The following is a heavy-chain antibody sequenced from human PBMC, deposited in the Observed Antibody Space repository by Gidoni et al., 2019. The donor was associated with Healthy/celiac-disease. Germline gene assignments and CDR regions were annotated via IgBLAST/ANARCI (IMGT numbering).Heavy chain of an antibody. CDR2: IYYSGST. Sequence: QVQLQESGPGLVKPSETLSLTCTVSGGSISSYYWSWIRQPPGKGLEWIGYIYYSGSTNYNPSLKSRVTISVDTSKNQFSLKLSSVTAADTAVYYCASSRDPTPFDYWGQGTLVTVSS. CDR1: GGSISSYY. CDR3: ASSRDPTPFDY. J-gene: IGHJ4*02. D-gene: IGHD2-21*02. V-gene: IGHV4-59*01.